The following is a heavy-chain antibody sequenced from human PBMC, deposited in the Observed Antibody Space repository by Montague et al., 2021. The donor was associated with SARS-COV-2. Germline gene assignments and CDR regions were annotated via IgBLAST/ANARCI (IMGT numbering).Heavy chain of an antibody. CDR3: ARGFGTYYTNFWLISSIGGSDY. J-gene: IGHJ4*02. CDR2: NYYSGST. V-gene: IGHV4-30-4*08. CDR1: GGSISSGYYY. D-gene: IGHD3-10*01. Sequence: TLSLTCTVSGGSISSGYYYWSWIRPPPGQGLEWFGYNYYSGSTNSNLSLKTPVTIAAATSQNQFSLTLSSVTAADTAVYYCARGFGTYYTNFWLISSIGGSDYWGQGTLVTVSS.